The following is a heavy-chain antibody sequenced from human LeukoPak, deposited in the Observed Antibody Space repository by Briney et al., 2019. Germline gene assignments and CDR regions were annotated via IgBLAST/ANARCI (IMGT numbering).Heavy chain of an antibody. CDR3: ARDVRYFDWLDPSPAWYFDL. D-gene: IGHD3-9*01. Sequence: SETLSLTCTVSGGSISSSSYYWGWIRQPPGKGLEWIGYIYYSGSTNYNPSLKSRVTISVDTSKNQFSLKLSSVTAADTAVYYCARDVRYFDWLDPSPAWYFDLWGRGTLVTVSS. V-gene: IGHV4-61*01. CDR1: GGSISSSSYY. J-gene: IGHJ2*01. CDR2: IYYSGST.